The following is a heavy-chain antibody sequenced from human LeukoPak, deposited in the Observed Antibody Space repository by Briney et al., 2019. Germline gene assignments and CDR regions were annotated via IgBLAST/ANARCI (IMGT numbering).Heavy chain of an antibody. CDR3: ARGGRYSYGYRNPRRMDV. Sequence: SETLSLTCAVYGGSFSGYCWSWIRQPPGKGLEWIGEINHSGSTNYNPSLKSRVTISVDTSKNQFSLKLSSVTAADTAVYYCARGGRYSYGYRNPRRMDVWGQGTTVTVSS. D-gene: IGHD5-18*01. CDR1: GGSFSGYC. V-gene: IGHV4-34*01. J-gene: IGHJ6*02. CDR2: INHSGST.